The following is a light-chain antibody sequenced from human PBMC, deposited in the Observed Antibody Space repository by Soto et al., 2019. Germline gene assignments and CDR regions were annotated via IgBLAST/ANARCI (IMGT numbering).Light chain of an antibody. CDR1: QSVSSY. Sequence: EIVLTQSPATLSLSPGERATLSCRASQSVSSYLAWYQQKTGQAPRLLIYGASNRATGIPARFSGSGSGTDFTLTISSLEPEDFAVYYCQQRSNWALTFGGGTKVEIK. J-gene: IGKJ4*01. CDR2: GAS. V-gene: IGKV3-11*01. CDR3: QQRSNWALT.